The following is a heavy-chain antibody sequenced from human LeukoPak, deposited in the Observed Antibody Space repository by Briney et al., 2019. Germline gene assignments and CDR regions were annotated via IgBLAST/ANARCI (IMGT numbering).Heavy chain of an antibody. CDR2: IYSGGST. CDR3: ASSKYSGYGGYFDY. J-gene: IGHJ4*02. V-gene: IGHV3-53*01. CDR1: GFTVSSNY. D-gene: IGHD5-12*01. Sequence: GGSLRLSCAASGFTVSSNYMSWVRQAPGKGLGWVSVIYSGGSTYYADSVKGRFTISRDNSKNTLYLQMNSLRAEDTAVYYCASSKYSGYGGYFDYWGQGTLVTVSS.